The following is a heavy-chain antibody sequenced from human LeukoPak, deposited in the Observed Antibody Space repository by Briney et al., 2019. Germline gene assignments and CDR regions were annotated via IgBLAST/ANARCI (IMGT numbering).Heavy chain of an antibody. V-gene: IGHV3-15*01. CDR1: GFTFSDAW. D-gene: IGHD1-14*01. CDR2: IKRKSDGGTT. J-gene: IGHJ4*02. CDR3: TTELDVRPNHY. Sequence: GGSLRLSCAASGFTFSDAWMSWVRQAPGKGLEWVGRIKRKSDGGTTDYAAPVKGRFTISRDDSKNTLYLQMNSLKSEDTAVYYCTTELDVRPNHYWGQGTLVTVSS.